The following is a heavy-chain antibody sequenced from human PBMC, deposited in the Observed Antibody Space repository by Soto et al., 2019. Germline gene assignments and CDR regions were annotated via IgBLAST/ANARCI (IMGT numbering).Heavy chain of an antibody. CDR1: GFTFDDYT. CDR2: VTWNGGST. Sequence: EVQLVESGGGLVEPGGSLRLSCTASGFTFDDYTMHWVRQAPGKGLEWVSHVTWNGGSTGYADSVKGRFSISRDNAKNSLYLQMNILRTEDTAFYYCVRNKDDFAYSAFTAYSHWGQGTLVTVSS. CDR3: VRNKDDFAYSAFTAYSH. J-gene: IGHJ4*02. D-gene: IGHD2-21*01. V-gene: IGHV3-9*01.